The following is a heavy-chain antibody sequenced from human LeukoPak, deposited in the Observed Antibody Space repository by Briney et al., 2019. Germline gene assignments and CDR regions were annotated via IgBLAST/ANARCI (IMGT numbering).Heavy chain of an antibody. D-gene: IGHD3-10*01. J-gene: IGHJ6*03. V-gene: IGHV3-23*01. Sequence: PGGSLRLSCAASGFTFSSYGMSWVRLAPGKGLEWVSAISGSGGSTYYADSVKGRFTISRDNSKNTLYLQMNSLRAEDTAVYYCAGTLAMVRGVIIPAYYYYYMDVWGKGTTVTISS. CDR3: AGTLAMVRGVIIPAYYYYYMDV. CDR1: GFTFSSYG. CDR2: ISGSGGST.